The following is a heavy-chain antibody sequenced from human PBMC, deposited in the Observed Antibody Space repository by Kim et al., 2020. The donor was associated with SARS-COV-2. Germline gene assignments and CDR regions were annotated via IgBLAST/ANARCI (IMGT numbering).Heavy chain of an antibody. V-gene: IGHV1-46*04. CDR3: ARDNIDCAFDI. J-gene: IGHJ3*02. CDR2: ITPIDGFT. CDR1: GYRFTNNK. Sequence: PSVKVSCKTSGYRFTNNKIHWVRQAPGQGLEWMGIITPIDGFTVYAQNLQGRLTVTRDTSTSTVYMELSSLRSDDTAVYYCARDNIDCAFDIWGQGTMVTVSS. D-gene: IGHD2-21*01.